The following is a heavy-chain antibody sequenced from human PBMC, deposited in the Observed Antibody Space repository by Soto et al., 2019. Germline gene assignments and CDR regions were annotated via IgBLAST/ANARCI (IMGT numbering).Heavy chain of an antibody. D-gene: IGHD6-13*01. CDR3: AKDSSSWHDYYYYYGMDV. CDR1: GVTFSSYA. V-gene: IGHV3-23*01. CDR2: ISGSGGSI. Sequence: GGSRRLSCAASGVTFSSYAMSWVRQAPGKGLEWVSGISGSGGSICYADSVKGRFTISRDNAKNSLYLQMNRLRAEDTALYYCAKDSSSWHDYYYYYGMDVWGQGTTVTVSS. J-gene: IGHJ6*02.